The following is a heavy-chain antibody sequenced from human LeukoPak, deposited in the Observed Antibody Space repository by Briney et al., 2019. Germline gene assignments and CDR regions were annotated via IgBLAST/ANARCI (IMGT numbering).Heavy chain of an antibody. Sequence: PGGSLRLSCAASGFTFSSDGMSCVRQAPGERLWWGSAISVSGGSTYYADSVKGRFTISRDNSKNTLYLQMNSLRAEDTAVYYCAKDGYYYDSSGYYQFAYWGQGTLVTVSS. CDR2: ISVSGGST. D-gene: IGHD3-22*01. V-gene: IGHV3-23*01. CDR3: AKDGYYYDSSGYYQFAY. J-gene: IGHJ4*02. CDR1: GFTFSSDG.